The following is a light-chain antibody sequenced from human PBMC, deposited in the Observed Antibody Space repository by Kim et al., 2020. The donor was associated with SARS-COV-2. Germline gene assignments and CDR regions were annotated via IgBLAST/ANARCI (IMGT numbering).Light chain of an antibody. CDR2: AAS. CDR1: QGLSNY. V-gene: IGKV1-16*02. J-gene: IGKJ1*01. Sequence: DIQMTQSPYSLSASLGDRVTITCRASQGLSNYLAWFQQKPGKAPKSLIYAASNLQSEVPSKFSGSGSGTDYTLNNSSRQPEDFATYSCKQYKSHPWTFGQGTKVKIK. CDR3: KQYKSHPWT.